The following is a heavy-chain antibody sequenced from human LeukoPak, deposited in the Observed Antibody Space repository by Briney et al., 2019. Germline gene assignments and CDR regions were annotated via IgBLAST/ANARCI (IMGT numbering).Heavy chain of an antibody. J-gene: IGHJ4*02. CDR3: AKSGRYGLIDY. CDR2: IYSSGST. D-gene: IGHD1-26*01. V-gene: IGHV4-39*01. CDR1: GASVSGSPYY. Sequence: PSETLSLTCTVSGASVSGSPYYWGWIRQPPGKGLEWIGSIYSSGSTYYNASLQSRVTISIETSKNQISLRLNSVTAADTAIYYCAKSGRYGLIDYWGQGTLVTVS.